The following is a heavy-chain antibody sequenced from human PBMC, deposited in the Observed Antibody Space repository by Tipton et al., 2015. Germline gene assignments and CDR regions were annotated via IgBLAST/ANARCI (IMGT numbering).Heavy chain of an antibody. CDR1: GDSVNSGNYY. J-gene: IGHJ4*02. CDR2: IFYTGST. CDR3: ARDGYNSNYFDY. V-gene: IGHV4-31*03. D-gene: IGHD5-24*01. Sequence: LRLSCTVSGDSVNSGNYYWSWIRQPPGKGLEWIGYIFYTGSTYYNPSLKSRATLSVDTSKNQFSLKLSSVTAADTAVYYCARDGYNSNYFDYWGQGTLVTVSS.